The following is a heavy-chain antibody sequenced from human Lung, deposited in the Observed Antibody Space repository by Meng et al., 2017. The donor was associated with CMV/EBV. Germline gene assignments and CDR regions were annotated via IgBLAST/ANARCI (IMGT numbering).Heavy chain of an antibody. CDR1: GFPFHDYA. CDR3: VKDMKLHLRYYFED. J-gene: IGHJ4*02. D-gene: IGHD4-17*01. V-gene: IGHV3-9*01. CDR2: ISWSSTYI. Sequence: SXKISXATSGFPFHDYAMHWVRQAPGKGLEWVSGISWSSTYIAYADSVKGRFTISRDNAKKSLYLQMNSLRAEDTAFYYCVKDMKLHLRYYFEDWGQG.